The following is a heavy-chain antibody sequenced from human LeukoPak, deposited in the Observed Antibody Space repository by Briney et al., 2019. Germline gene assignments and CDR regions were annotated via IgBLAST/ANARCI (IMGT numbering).Heavy chain of an antibody. CDR1: GYTFTSYY. Sequence: GASVKVSCKASGYTFTSYYMHWVRQAPGQGLEWMGWINPNSGGTNYAQKFQGRVTMTRDTSISTAYMELSRLRSDDTAVYYCAREGREYYYDSSGAPLDYWGQGTLVTVSS. CDR3: AREGREYYYDSSGAPLDY. J-gene: IGHJ4*02. CDR2: INPNSGGT. D-gene: IGHD3-22*01. V-gene: IGHV1-2*02.